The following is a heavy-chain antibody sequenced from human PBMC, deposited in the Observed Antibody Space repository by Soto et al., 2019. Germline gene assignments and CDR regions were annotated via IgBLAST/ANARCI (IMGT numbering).Heavy chain of an antibody. CDR3: AKGARGYSPATMDV. J-gene: IGHJ6*02. V-gene: IGHV3-23*01. D-gene: IGHD5-18*01. Sequence: EVPLLESGGGLAQPGGSLRLSCAASEFSFGGYAMSWVRQAPGKGLEWVSGISGSGGTTFYADSVKGRFTISRDNSESTLYLQMNSLRAEDTAVYYCAKGARGYSPATMDVWGQGTTVTVSS. CDR2: ISGSGGTT. CDR1: EFSFGGYA.